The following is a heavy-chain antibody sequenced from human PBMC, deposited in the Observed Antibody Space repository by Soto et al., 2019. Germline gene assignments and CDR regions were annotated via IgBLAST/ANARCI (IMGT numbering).Heavy chain of an antibody. V-gene: IGHV4-38-2*01. CDR1: GGSIISNYW. D-gene: IGHD3-3*01. Sequence: SETLSLTCAVSGGSIISNYWWAWIRQSPGEGLVWIGSIYHSCTTYYNPSLESRVIISVDTSESRFALRLTSVTAADSAVYYCARTDNVGYYPYLGQGTLVTVSS. J-gene: IGHJ4*02. CDR2: IYHSCTT. CDR3: ARTDNVGYYPY.